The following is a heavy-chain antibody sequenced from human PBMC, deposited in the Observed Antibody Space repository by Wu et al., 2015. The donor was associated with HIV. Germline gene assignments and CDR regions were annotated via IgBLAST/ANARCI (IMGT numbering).Heavy chain of an antibody. CDR2: IIPIFGTA. CDR1: GGTFSSYA. J-gene: IGHJ6*02. V-gene: IGHV1-69*13. CDR3: ARERESIAAAGYYYYYVWTS. D-gene: IGHD6-13*01. Sequence: QAQLVQSGDEVKKPGSSVKVSCKASGGTFSSYAISWVRQAPGQGLEWMGRIIPIFGTANYAQKFQGRVTITADESTSTAYMELSSLRSEDTAVYYCARERESIAAAGYYYYYVWTSSGTKGPRSTVSS.